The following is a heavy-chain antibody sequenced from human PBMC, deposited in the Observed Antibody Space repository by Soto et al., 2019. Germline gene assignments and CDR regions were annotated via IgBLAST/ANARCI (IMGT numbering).Heavy chain of an antibody. CDR1: GGTFSSYA. V-gene: IGHV1-69*13. Sequence: SVKVSCKASGGTFSSYAISWVRQAPGQGLEWMGGIIPIFGTANYAQKFQGRVTITADESTSTAYMELSSLRSEDTAVYYFARDSRLLWFGESNYYYGMDVWGQGTTVTVSS. CDR3: ARDSRLLWFGESNYYYGMDV. D-gene: IGHD3-10*01. CDR2: IIPIFGTA. J-gene: IGHJ6*02.